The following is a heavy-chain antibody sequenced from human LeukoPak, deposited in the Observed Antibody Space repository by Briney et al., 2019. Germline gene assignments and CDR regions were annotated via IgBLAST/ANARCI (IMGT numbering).Heavy chain of an antibody. Sequence: PGGSLRLSCAASGFTFSTYWMSWVRQAPGKGLEWVANIRQDGSERYYVDSVKGRFTISRDNAKNSLYLQMNSLRAEDTAVYYCARDTAGVDYWGQGTLVTVSS. J-gene: IGHJ4*02. CDR1: GFTFSTYW. CDR2: IRQDGSER. V-gene: IGHV3-7*03. CDR3: ARDTAGVDY. D-gene: IGHD1-14*01.